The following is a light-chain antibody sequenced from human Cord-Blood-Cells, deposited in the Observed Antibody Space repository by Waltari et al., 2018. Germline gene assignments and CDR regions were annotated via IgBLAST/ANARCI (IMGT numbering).Light chain of an antibody. J-gene: IGLJ2*01. CDR2: EGS. CDR3: CSYAGSSTFHVV. Sequence: QSALTRPAYVSGSPGQSIPISCNGTSSDVGSYNLVSWYQQHPGKAPKLMIYEGSKRPSGVSNRFSGSKSGNTASLTISGLQAEDEADYYCCSYAGSSTFHVVFGGGTKLTVL. V-gene: IGLV2-23*03. CDR1: SSDVGSYNL.